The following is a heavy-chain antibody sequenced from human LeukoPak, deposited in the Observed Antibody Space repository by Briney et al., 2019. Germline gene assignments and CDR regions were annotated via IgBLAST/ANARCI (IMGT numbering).Heavy chain of an antibody. J-gene: IGHJ4*02. CDR2: ISSSSSYI. CDR1: GFTFSGYS. CDR3: ARDAPYYYDSSGYSDY. D-gene: IGHD3-22*01. Sequence: GGSLRLSCAASGFTFSGYSMNWVRQAPGKGLGWVSSISSSSSYIYYADSVKGRFTISRDNAKNSLYLQMNSLRAEDTAVYYCARDAPYYYDSSGYSDYWGQGTLVTVSS. V-gene: IGHV3-21*01.